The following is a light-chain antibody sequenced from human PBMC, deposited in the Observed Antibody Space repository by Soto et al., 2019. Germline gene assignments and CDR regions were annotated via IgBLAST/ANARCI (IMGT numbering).Light chain of an antibody. Sequence: QSALTQPPSASGSPGQSVTISCTGTSSDIGGYNYVSWYQQHPGKAPKLMIYEVTKRPSGVPDRFSGSKSGNTASLTVSGLQAEDEADYYCSSYAGRMKVFGGGTQLTVL. V-gene: IGLV2-8*01. CDR3: SSYAGRMKV. CDR1: SSDIGGYNY. J-gene: IGLJ2*01. CDR2: EVT.